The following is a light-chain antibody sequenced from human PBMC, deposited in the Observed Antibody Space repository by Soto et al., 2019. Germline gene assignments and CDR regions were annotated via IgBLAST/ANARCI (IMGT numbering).Light chain of an antibody. CDR1: SSDVGGYNY. CDR2: EVT. Sequence: QSALTQPPSASGSPGQSVTISCTGTSSDVGGYNYVSWYQQHPGKAPKLMIYEVTQRPSGVPDRFSGSKSGNTASLTVSGLQGEDEADYYCSSYAGSKIVIFGGGTKL. J-gene: IGLJ2*01. V-gene: IGLV2-8*01. CDR3: SSYAGSKIVI.